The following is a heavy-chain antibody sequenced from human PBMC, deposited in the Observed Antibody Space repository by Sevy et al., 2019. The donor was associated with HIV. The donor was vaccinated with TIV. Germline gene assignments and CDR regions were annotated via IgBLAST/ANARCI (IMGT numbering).Heavy chain of an antibody. CDR2: IKSTPDVGTT. Sequence: GGSLRLSCVASGFFFTNAWMNWVRQPPGKGLEWVGRIKSTPDVGTTDNAAPVKGRFTISRDDSKNTVFLQMNSLKTENTAIYYCAHRSSIAAHGTFDPWGQGTLVTVSS. CDR1: GFFFTNAW. J-gene: IGHJ5*02. CDR3: AHRSSIAAHGTFDP. D-gene: IGHD6-13*01. V-gene: IGHV3-15*01.